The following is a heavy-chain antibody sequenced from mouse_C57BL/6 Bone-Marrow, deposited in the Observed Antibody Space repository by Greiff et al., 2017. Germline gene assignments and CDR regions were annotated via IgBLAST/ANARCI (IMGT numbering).Heavy chain of an antibody. J-gene: IGHJ2*01. CDR2: ISDGGSYT. D-gene: IGHD1-1*01. Sequence: EVQLVESGGGLVKPGGSLKLSCAASGFTFSSYAMSWVRQTPEKRLEWVATISDGGSYTYYPDNVKGRFTISRDNAKNNLYLQMSHLKSEDTAMYYCARDPFTTVVATDFDYWGQGTTLTVSS. CDR1: GFTFSSYA. V-gene: IGHV5-4*01. CDR3: ARDPFTTVVATDFDY.